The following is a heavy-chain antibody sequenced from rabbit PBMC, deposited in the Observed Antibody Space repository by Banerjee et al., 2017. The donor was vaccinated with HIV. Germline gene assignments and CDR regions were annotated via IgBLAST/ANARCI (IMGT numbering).Heavy chain of an antibody. CDR2: IYIGSGGST. CDR3: TRWNTYWNVYF. D-gene: IGHD1-1*01. CDR1: GFSFSSGYY. Sequence: QEQLEESGGDLVKPGASLTLTCTASGFSFSSGYYMCWVRQAPGKGLEWIGCIYIGSGGSTYYASWAKARFTISDTSSTTVTLQMTSLTAADTATYFCTRWNTYWNVYFWGPGTLVTVS. V-gene: IGHV1S45*01. J-gene: IGHJ3*01.